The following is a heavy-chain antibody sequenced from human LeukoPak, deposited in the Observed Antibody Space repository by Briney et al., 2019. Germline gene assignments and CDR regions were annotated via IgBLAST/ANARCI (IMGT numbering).Heavy chain of an antibody. V-gene: IGHV3-21*01. Sequence: AGGSLRLSCAASGFTFSSYSMNWVRQAPGKGLEWVSSISSSSSYIYYADSVKGRFTISRDNAKNSLYLQMNSLRAEDTAVYYCARWQWPTNWFDPWGQGTLVTVSS. D-gene: IGHD6-19*01. CDR1: GFTFSSYS. CDR3: ARWQWPTNWFDP. J-gene: IGHJ5*02. CDR2: ISSSSSYI.